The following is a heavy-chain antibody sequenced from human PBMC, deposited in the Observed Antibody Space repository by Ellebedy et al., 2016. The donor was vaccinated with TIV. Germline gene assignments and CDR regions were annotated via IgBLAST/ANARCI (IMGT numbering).Heavy chain of an antibody. Sequence: PGGSLRLSCAASGFTFSPYAMARVRQAPGKGLEWVSGIVGSGAQKYADSVKGRFTISRDNSKRTVDLQMNSLRAEDTAVYFCAKARTPGDGYWVFDNWGQGTLVSVSS. J-gene: IGHJ4*02. CDR1: GFTFSPYA. CDR3: AKARTPGDGYWVFDN. V-gene: IGHV3-23*01. D-gene: IGHD5-18*01. CDR2: IVGSGA.